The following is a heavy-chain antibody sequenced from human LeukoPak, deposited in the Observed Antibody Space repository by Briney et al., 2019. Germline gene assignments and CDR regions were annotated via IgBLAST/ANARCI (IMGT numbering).Heavy chain of an antibody. CDR1: GLPIAAFA. CDR2: ISGDGVST. CDR3: AKESGKFDY. Sequence: PGGSLTLSCVASGLPIAAFAMHWVRQAPGKGLEWVSLISGDGVSTFDADSVKGRFSISRDNSKNALYLEMTSLRTEDAAMYYCAKESGKFDYWGQGTLVAVSS. J-gene: IGHJ4*02. V-gene: IGHV3-43*02.